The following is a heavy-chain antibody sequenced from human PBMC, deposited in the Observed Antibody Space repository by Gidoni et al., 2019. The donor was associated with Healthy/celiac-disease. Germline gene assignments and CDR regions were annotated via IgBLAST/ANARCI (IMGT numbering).Heavy chain of an antibody. CDR1: GFTFSSYA. D-gene: IGHD3-9*01. CDR3: AKAAGLLRYFDRGYYFDY. V-gene: IGHV3-23*04. J-gene: IGHJ4*02. Sequence: EVQLVESGGGLVQPGGSLRLSCAASGFTFSSYAMSWVRQAPGKGLEWVSAISGSGGSTYYADSVKGRFTISRDNSKNTLYLQMNSLRAEDTAVYYCAKAAGLLRYFDRGYYFDYWGQGTLVTVSS. CDR2: ISGSGGST.